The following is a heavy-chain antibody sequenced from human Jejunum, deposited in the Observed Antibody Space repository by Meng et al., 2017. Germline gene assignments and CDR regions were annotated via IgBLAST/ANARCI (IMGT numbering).Heavy chain of an antibody. CDR2: ITTSSSKI. CDR3: ARELQLGY. Sequence: EVPLVESGGGLVEPGGSLRLSCAASGFTFSIYSMNWVRQAPGKGLEWVSSITTSSSKIYYADSVKGRFTISRDDAKNSLYLQMNSLRAEDTAVYYCARELQLGYWGQGTLVTASS. J-gene: IGHJ4*02. CDR1: GFTFSIYS. V-gene: IGHV3-21*01. D-gene: IGHD5-24*01.